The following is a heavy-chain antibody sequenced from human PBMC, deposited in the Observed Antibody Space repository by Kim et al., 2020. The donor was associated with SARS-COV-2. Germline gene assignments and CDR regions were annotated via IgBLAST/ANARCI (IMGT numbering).Heavy chain of an antibody. Sequence: AYSVKCRFTISRDNAQNSLYLQMNSLRAEDTAVYYWAREGIAAAGRDFDYWGQGTLVTVSS. V-gene: IGHV3-21*01. D-gene: IGHD6-13*01. CDR3: AREGIAAAGRDFDY. J-gene: IGHJ4*02.